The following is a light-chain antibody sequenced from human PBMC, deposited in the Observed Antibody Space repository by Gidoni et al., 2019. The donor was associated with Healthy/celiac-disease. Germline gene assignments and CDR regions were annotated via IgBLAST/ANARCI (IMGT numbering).Light chain of an antibody. CDR2: YDS. CDR3: QVWDSSSDPLYV. CDR1: NIGSKS. Sequence: SSVLTQPPSVSVAPGKTARITCGGNNIGSKSVHWYQQKPGQAPVLVIYYDSDRPSGIPERFSGSNSGNTATLTISRVEAGDEADYYCQVWDSSSDPLYVFGTGTKVTVL. V-gene: IGLV3-21*04. J-gene: IGLJ1*01.